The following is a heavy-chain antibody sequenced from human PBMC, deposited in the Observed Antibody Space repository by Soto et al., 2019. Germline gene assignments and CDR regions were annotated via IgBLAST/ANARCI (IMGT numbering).Heavy chain of an antibody. Sequence: ASVKVSCKASGYTFSSYGISWVRQAPGQGLEWMGWISAYNGNTKYAQKFQGRITMTTDTSTKTAYMELRSLGSDDTAVYYCARDLASGDYIHFHWGQGSLVTVSS. V-gene: IGHV1-18*01. CDR3: ARDLASGDYIHFH. CDR2: ISAYNGNT. CDR1: GYTFSSYG. J-gene: IGHJ4*02. D-gene: IGHD4-17*01.